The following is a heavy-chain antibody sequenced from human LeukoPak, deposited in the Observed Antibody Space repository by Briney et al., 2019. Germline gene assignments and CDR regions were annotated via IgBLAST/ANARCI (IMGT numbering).Heavy chain of an antibody. CDR3: ARDIPCLAGPNGKLDP. Sequence: ASVKVSCKASGYSFTNYGISWVRQAPGQGLEWMGWISSSSGNTDYAQKLQGRVTMTRDTSTSTAYMELRSLRSDDTAVYYCARDIPCLAGPNGKLDPWGQGTLVTVSS. CDR2: ISSSSGNT. CDR1: GYSFTNYG. J-gene: IGHJ5*02. D-gene: IGHD6-19*01. V-gene: IGHV1-18*01.